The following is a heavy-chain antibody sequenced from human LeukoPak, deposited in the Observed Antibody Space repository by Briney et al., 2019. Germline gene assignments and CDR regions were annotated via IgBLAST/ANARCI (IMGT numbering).Heavy chain of an antibody. V-gene: IGHV5-51*01. CDR2: MYPGDSDT. CDR3: ARSPPYYSSSKPYYFDY. D-gene: IGHD6-6*01. CDR1: GYSLTSYW. J-gene: IGHJ4*02. Sequence: GESLKISCKVSGYSLTSYWIGWVRQMPGKGLEWMGIMYPGDSDTRYSPSFQGQVTLSDDKSISTAYLQWSSLKASDTAMYYCARSPPYYSSSKPYYFDYWGQGTLVTVSS.